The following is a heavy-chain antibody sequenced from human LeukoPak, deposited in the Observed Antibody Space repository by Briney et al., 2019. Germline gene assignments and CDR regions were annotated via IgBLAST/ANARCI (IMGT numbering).Heavy chain of an antibody. CDR1: GFTFSDYY. V-gene: IGHV3-11*01. CDR2: ISSSGSTI. Sequence: GGSLKLSCAASGFTFSDYYMSWIRQAPGKGLEWVSYISSSGSTIYYADSVKGGFTISRDNAKNSLYLQMNSLRAEDTAVYYCARGLRYFDFAHYFDYWGQGTLVTVSS. D-gene: IGHD3-9*01. J-gene: IGHJ4*02. CDR3: ARGLRYFDFAHYFDY.